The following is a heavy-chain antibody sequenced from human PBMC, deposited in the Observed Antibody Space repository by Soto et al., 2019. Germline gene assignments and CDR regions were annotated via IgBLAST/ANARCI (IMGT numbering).Heavy chain of an antibody. D-gene: IGHD3-10*01. V-gene: IGHV1-2*02. CDR1: GYPFSGYY. J-gene: IGHJ6*02. CDR2: IKPNSGGT. Sequence: AAVKVSCKASGYPFSGYYIHWVRQAPGQGLEWMGWIKPNSGGTKYAQKFQGRVTLTRDTSISTAYVDLSGLRSDDTAVYYCARGFYGSDYYGMDVWGPGTTVTVSS. CDR3: ARGFYGSDYYGMDV.